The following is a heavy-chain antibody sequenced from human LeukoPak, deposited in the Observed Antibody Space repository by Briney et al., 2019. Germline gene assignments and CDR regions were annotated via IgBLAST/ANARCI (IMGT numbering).Heavy chain of an antibody. J-gene: IGHJ4*02. D-gene: IGHD3-10*01. V-gene: IGHV4-59*01. CDR1: GGSISSYY. CDR3: VRAMVRGVSDY. Sequence: SETLSLTCTVSGGSISSYYWSWIRQPPGKGLEWIGYIYYSGSTNYNPSLKSRVTISVDTSKNQFSLKLSSVTAADTAVYYCVRAMVRGVSDYWGQGTLVTVSS. CDR2: IYYSGST.